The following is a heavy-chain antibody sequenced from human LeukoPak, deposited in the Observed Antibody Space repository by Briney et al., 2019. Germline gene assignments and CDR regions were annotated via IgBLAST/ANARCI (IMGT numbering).Heavy chain of an antibody. V-gene: IGHV3-7*01. Sequence: GGSLRLSCAASGFSFSSYWMSWVRQAPGKGLEWVANIKQDGNEKYYVDSVEGRFTISRDNAKNSLYLQMNSLRAEDTAVYYCASWLYSGYDAYFDYWGQGTLVTVSS. CDR1: GFSFSSYW. CDR3: ASWLYSGYDAYFDY. J-gene: IGHJ4*02. CDR2: IKQDGNEK. D-gene: IGHD5-12*01.